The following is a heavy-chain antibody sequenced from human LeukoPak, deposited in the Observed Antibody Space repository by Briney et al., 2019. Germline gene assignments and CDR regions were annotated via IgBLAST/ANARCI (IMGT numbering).Heavy chain of an antibody. CDR3: AKVAVSSWSPIDY. CDR2: ISYDGSNK. Sequence: GGSLRLSCAASGFTFSSYGMHWVRQAPGKGLEWVAVISYDGSNKYYADSVKSRFTISRDNSKNTLYLQMNSLRAEDTAVYYCAKVAVSSWSPIDYWGQGTLVTVSS. CDR1: GFTFSSYG. V-gene: IGHV3-30*18. J-gene: IGHJ4*02. D-gene: IGHD6-13*01.